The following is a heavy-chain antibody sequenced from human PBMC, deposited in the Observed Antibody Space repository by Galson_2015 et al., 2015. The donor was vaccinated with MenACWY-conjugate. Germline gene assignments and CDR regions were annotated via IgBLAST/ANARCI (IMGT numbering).Heavy chain of an antibody. CDR2: IKQDGSEK. Sequence: SLRLSCAASGFTFSFHWMSWVRQAPGKGLEWVANIKQDGSEKYYVDSVKGRFIISRDNTKNSLYLQMNSLRGEDTAVYYCARNLAGQSGGYRWFVFWGQGTLVTVSS. D-gene: IGHD3-22*01. CDR3: ARNLAGQSGGYRWFVF. CDR1: GFTFSFHW. V-gene: IGHV3-7*03. J-gene: IGHJ5*01.